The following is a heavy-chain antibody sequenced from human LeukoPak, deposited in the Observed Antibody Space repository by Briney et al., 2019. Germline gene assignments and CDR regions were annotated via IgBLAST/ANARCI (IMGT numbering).Heavy chain of an antibody. CDR3: ARDLGSNYVYFDY. CDR2: IHTSGIT. V-gene: IGHV4-4*07. Sequence: SETLSLTCTVSGGSISSHYWSWLRHPAGKGLEYIGRIHTSGITNYNPSLKSRVTMSEDTSKNQFYLNLRSVTAADTAVYYCARDLGSNYVYFDYWGQGSLVTVSS. CDR1: GGSISSHY. J-gene: IGHJ4*02. D-gene: IGHD1-26*01.